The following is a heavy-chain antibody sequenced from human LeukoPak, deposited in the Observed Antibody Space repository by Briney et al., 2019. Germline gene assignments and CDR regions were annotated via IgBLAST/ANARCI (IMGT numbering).Heavy chain of an antibody. Sequence: PSETLSLTCTVSGGSISSGSYYWSWVRQPAGKGLELIGRIYTSGSTNYNPSLKSRVTISLDTSKNQFSLKLTSVTAADTALYYCARDNGWYTDYWGQGTLVTVSS. CDR1: GGSISSGSYY. CDR3: ARDNGWYTDY. D-gene: IGHD6-19*01. V-gene: IGHV4-61*02. J-gene: IGHJ4*02. CDR2: IYTSGST.